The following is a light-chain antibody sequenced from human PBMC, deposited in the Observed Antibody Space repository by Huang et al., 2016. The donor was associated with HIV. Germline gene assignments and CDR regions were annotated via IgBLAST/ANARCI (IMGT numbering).Light chain of an antibody. J-gene: IGKJ2*01. Sequence: DIWMTQSPSSLSASVGDRVTITFRASQGISNSLALYQQKTGKAPKRLLYAASRLESGVPSRFGGRGSGADYSLTISSLQPEDVATYYCQQYVMTPHTFGQGPSWRS. CDR1: QGISNS. CDR3: QQYVMTPHT. V-gene: IGKV1-NL1*01. CDR2: AAS.